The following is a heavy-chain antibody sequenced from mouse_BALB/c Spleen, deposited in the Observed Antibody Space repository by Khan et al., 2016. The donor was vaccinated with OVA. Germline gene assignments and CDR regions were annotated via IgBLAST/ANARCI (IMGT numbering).Heavy chain of an antibody. Sequence: QVWLQQSGAELAKPGASVKMSCKASGYTFTTYWMHWVKQRPGQGLEWIGYINPTSGYTDYNQKFKDKATLTADKPSSTAYMQLSSLTSDDSAVYYCARDRIDYWGQGTTLTVSS. V-gene: IGHV1-7*01. CDR1: GYTFTTYW. CDR3: ARDRIDY. CDR2: INPTSGYT. J-gene: IGHJ2*01.